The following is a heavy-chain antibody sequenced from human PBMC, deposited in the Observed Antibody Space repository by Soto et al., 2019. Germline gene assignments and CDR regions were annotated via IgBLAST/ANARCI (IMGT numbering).Heavy chain of an antibody. CDR3: AQNYFDY. J-gene: IGHJ4*02. CDR2: ISGSGGST. Sequence: GGSLRLSCAASGFTFSNYAMNWVRQAPGKGLEWVSAISGSGGSTYYADSVKGRFTISRDNSKNTLYVQMNSLRAEDTAVYHCAQNYFDYWGLGTLVTVSS. CDR1: GFTFSNYA. V-gene: IGHV3-23*01.